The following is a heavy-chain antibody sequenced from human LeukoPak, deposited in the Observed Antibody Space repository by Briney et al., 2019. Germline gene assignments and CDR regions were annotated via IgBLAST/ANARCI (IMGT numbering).Heavy chain of an antibody. V-gene: IGHV3-30*02. CDR1: GFSFSNYG. CDR2: IWYDGSTQ. J-gene: IGHJ6*02. D-gene: IGHD1-26*01. Sequence: GGSLRLSCAASGFSFSNYGFHWVRQAPGKGLEWVAFIWYDGSTQYYPDSVKGRFTISRDNSKNTLSLQMNSLRAEDTAVYYCAKDVRVGGGGMDVWGQGTPVTVSS. CDR3: AKDVRVGGGGMDV.